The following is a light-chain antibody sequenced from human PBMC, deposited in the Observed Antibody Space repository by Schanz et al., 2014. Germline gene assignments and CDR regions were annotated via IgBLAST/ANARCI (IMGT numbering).Light chain of an antibody. CDR2: DVS. Sequence: QSALTQPPSASGSPGQSVTISCTGTSSDIGRYNYVSWYQQHPDKAPKLMIYDVSNRPSGVSNRFSASKSGNTASLTISDLQAEDEADYYCSSFTTSSAPGVFGGGTKLTVL. V-gene: IGLV2-14*03. J-gene: IGLJ3*02. CDR1: SSDIGRYNY. CDR3: SSFTTSSAPGV.